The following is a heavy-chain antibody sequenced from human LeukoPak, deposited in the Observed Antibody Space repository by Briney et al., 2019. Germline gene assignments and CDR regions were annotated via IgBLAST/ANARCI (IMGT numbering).Heavy chain of an antibody. V-gene: IGHV4-4*07. Sequence: SETLSLTCTVSGGSISSNHWIWIRRSAGKGLEWIGRIYSSGRANYNPSLKSRLTMSVDTSQNQFSLKLTSVTAADTAVYYCARESMGSGGYYDAFDVWGQGTMVTASS. CDR2: IYSSGRA. J-gene: IGHJ3*01. CDR3: ARESMGSGGYYDAFDV. CDR1: GGSISSNH. D-gene: IGHD1-26*01.